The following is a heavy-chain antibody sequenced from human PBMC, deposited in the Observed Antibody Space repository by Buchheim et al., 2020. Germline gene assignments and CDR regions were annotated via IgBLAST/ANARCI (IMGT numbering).Heavy chain of an antibody. Sequence: EVQLVESGGGLVKPGGSLRLSCAASGFTFSTHSMNWVRQAPGKGLEWVSSISSSSSYIYYADSVKGRFTISSDNAKNPLYLQKNSLRAEDAAVYYCARSTVTKDSWCDPWGQGTL. CDR2: ISSSSSYI. J-gene: IGHJ5*02. D-gene: IGHD4-17*01. CDR1: GFTFSTHS. CDR3: ARSTVTKDSWCDP. V-gene: IGHV3-21*01.